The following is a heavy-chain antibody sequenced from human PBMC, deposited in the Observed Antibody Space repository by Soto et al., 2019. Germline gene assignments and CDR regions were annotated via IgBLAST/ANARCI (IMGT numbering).Heavy chain of an antibody. J-gene: IGHJ4*02. V-gene: IGHV4-4*07. CDR2: IFSSGST. CDR1: GGSINTFY. D-gene: IGHD5-12*01. CDR3: AREGSYSAYNFAHGIQLWSFDF. Sequence: SETLSLTCTVSGGSINTFYWSWVRQPAGKGLEWIGRIFSSGSTSFNPSLESRVAMSVDTSKNHFSLNLSSVTAADMAVYYCAREGSYSAYNFAHGIQLWSFDFWGQGALVTVSA.